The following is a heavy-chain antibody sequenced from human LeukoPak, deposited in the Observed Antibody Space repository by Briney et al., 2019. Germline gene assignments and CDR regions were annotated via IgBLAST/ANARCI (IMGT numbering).Heavy chain of an antibody. V-gene: IGHV3-74*01. J-gene: IGHJ4*02. Sequence: PGESLTLSCAASGLTFSSYWMHWVRQAPGKGLVWVSRINSDGSSTLYADSVKGRFTISRDNAKNSLYLQMNSLRAEDTAVYYCARELTRVVVSTRLFDYWGQGTLVTVSS. D-gene: IGHD2-2*01. CDR3: ARELTRVVVSTRLFDY. CDR2: INSDGSST. CDR1: GLTFSSYW.